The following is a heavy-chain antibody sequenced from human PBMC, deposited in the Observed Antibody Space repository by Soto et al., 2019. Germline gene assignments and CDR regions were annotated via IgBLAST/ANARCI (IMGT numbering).Heavy chain of an antibody. CDR1: GFTFSSYA. J-gene: IGHJ4*02. CDR2: ISYDGSNK. CDR3: ARGWWGQQLTGISPMGYGDYDFDY. V-gene: IGHV3-30-3*01. Sequence: PGGSLRLSCAASGFTFSSYAMHWVRQAPGKGLEWVAVISYDGSNKYYADSVKGRFTISRDNSKNTLCLQMNSLRAEDTAVYYRARGWWGQQLTGISPMGYGDYDFDYWGQGTLVTVSS. D-gene: IGHD4-17*01.